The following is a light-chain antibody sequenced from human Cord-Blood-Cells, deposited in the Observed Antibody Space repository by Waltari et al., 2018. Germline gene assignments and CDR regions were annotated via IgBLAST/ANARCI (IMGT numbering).Light chain of an antibody. V-gene: IGKV1-12*01. Sequence: DIPMTQSPSSVSASVGDKVTITCRASQGINSCLAWYQQKPGKAPKLLIYDASSLQTGVPSRFSGSESGTDFTLTISSLQPEDFATYYCQQANRFPLTFGGGTKVELK. CDR2: DAS. CDR1: QGINSC. J-gene: IGKJ4*01. CDR3: QQANRFPLT.